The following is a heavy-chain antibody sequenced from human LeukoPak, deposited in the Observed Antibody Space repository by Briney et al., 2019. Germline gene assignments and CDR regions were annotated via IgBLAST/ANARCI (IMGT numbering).Heavy chain of an antibody. CDR3: ASHNKGGYCSSTSCFFDY. CDR2: INHSGST. CDR1: GGSFSGYY. J-gene: IGHJ4*02. D-gene: IGHD2-2*01. Sequence: SETLSLTCAVYGGSFSGYYWSWIRQPPGKGLEWIGEINHSGSTNYNPSLKSRVTISVDTSKNQFSLKLSSVTAADTAVCYCASHNKGGYCSSTSCFFDYWGQGTLVTVSS. V-gene: IGHV4-34*01.